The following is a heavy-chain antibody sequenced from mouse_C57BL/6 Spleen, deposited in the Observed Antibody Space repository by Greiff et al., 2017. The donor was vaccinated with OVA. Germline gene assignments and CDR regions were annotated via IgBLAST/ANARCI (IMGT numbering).Heavy chain of an antibody. D-gene: IGHD1-1*01. CDR2: IRVKSDNYAT. J-gene: IGHJ1*03. CDR3: TETVYYYGSSLFDV. CDR1: GFTFSNYW. Sequence: VQLKESGGGLVQPGGSMKLSCVASGFTFSNYWMNWVRQSPEKGLEWVAQIRVKSDNYATHYAESVKGRFTISSDDSKSSVYLQMNNLRAEDTGIYYRTETVYYYGSSLFDVWGTGTTVTVSS. V-gene: IGHV6-3*01.